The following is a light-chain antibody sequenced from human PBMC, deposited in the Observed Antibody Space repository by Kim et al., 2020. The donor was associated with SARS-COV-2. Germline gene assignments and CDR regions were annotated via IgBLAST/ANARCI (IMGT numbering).Light chain of an antibody. CDR1: SSDIGSRNY. J-gene: IGLJ1*01. V-gene: IGLV2-14*03. CDR2: DVS. Sequence: QSALTQPSSVSGSPGQSIIISCTGSSSDIGSRNYVSWYQQYPGKAPNLMIYDVSRRPSGVSNRFSCSKSGNTASLTISGLQAEDEADYYCSSFTSSISYVFGTGTKVTVL. CDR3: SSFTSSISYV.